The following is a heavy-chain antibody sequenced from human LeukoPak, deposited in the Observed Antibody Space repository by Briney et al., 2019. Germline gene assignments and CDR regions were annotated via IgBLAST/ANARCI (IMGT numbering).Heavy chain of an antibody. CDR2: IYHSGST. Sequence: SETLSLTCAVSGYPINNAYYWVWIRQPPGKGLEWIGSIYHSGSTYYNPSLKSRVTISVDTSKNQFSLKLSSVTAADTAVYYCARRGGGWYNIDYWGQGTLVTVSS. CDR1: GYPINNAYY. D-gene: IGHD6-19*01. CDR3: ARRGGGWYNIDY. J-gene: IGHJ4*02. V-gene: IGHV4-38-2*01.